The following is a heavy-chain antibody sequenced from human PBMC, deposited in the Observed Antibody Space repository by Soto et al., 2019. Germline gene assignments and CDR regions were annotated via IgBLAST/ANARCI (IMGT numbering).Heavy chain of an antibody. Sequence: QVQLVQSGAEVKKPGASVKVSCRDSGYTFADRYIHWGRQATGQGLEWMGLINPNTGATHYSHRFKDRVSLTRDTSIKTAYMELNSLTSDDTAVYFCARIRTGSLLLYLFDLWGQGTLVTVSS. D-gene: IGHD3-3*01. V-gene: IGHV1-2*06. CDR3: ARIRTGSLLLYLFDL. J-gene: IGHJ4*02. CDR2: INPNTGAT. CDR1: GYTFADRY.